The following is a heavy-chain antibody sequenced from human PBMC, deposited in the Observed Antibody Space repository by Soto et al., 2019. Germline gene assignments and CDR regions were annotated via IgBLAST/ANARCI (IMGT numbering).Heavy chain of an antibody. V-gene: IGHV3-21*06. CDR3: ARESEDLTSNFDY. Sequence: VGSLRLSCAASGFTFTRYSMNWVRQAPGKGLEWVSSISSTTNYIYYGDSMKGRFTISRDNARNSLYLEMNSLRAEDTAVYYCARESEDLTSNFDYWGQGTLVTVSS. J-gene: IGHJ4*02. CDR2: ISSTTNYI. CDR1: GFTFTRYS.